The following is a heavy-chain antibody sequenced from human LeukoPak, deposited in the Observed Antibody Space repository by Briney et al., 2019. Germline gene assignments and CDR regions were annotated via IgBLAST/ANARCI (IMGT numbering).Heavy chain of an antibody. V-gene: IGHV4-59*11. Sequence: PETLSLTCVVSGGSLSTHHWSWIRQSPGRGLEWIGYISDSGSTNYNPSLKSRVTISVDTSKNQFSLMLSSVTAADTAVYYCARGYDSSAYYPFNYWGQGTLVTVSS. D-gene: IGHD3-22*01. J-gene: IGHJ4*02. CDR1: GGSLSTHH. CDR3: ARGYDSSAYYPFNY. CDR2: ISDSGST.